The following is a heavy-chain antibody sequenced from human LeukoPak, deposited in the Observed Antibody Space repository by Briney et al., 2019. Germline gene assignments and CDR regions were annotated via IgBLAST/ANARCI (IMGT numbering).Heavy chain of an antibody. CDR3: ARQIMVRGVIFDY. CDR1: GGSISSYY. D-gene: IGHD3-10*01. Sequence: PSETLSLTCTVSGGSISSYYWSWIRQPPGKGLEWIGYIYYSGSTNYNPSLKSRVTISVDTSKNQFSLKLSSVTAADTAVYYCARQIMVRGVIFDYWGQGTLVTVSS. CDR2: IYYSGST. V-gene: IGHV4-59*08. J-gene: IGHJ4*02.